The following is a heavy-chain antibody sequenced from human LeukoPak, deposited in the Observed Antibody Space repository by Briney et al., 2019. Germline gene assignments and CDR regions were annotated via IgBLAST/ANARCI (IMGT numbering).Heavy chain of an antibody. CDR2: INPADGYT. V-gene: IGHV5-51*01. CDR1: GYRFTNYW. D-gene: IGHD6-19*01. Sequence: GESLKISCKGSGYRFTNYWIAWVRQMPGKGLEWMGIINPADGYTRYSPSFQGQVTTSTDPSIFTAYLQWSSLRASDTAIYYCARPHDTGVGASGSGWSYFDFWGQGALITVSS. J-gene: IGHJ4*02. CDR3: ARPHDTGVGASGSGWSYFDF.